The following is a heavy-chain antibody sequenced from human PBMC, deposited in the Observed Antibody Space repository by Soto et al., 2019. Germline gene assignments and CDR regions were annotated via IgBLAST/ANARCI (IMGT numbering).Heavy chain of an antibody. CDR3: ARDSYRGDVVLTPAPYGNDY. V-gene: IGHV3-30*03. J-gene: IGHJ4*02. Sequence: GGSLRLSCAASEFTFKSYGMHWVRQAPGKGLAWVAVISFDGNRKHYADSVRGRFTISRGNSKNTLYLQMNSLRTEDTAIYYCARDSYRGDVVLTPAPYGNDYWGRGTLVTVSS. D-gene: IGHD2-2*01. CDR2: ISFDGNRK. CDR1: EFTFKSYG.